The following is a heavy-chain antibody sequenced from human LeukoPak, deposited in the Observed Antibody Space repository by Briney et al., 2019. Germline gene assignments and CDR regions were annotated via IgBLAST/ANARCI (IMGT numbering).Heavy chain of an antibody. V-gene: IGHV3-7*01. CDR1: GFNFNGYW. J-gene: IGHJ4*02. CDR2: IKPDGSAK. Sequence: GSLRLSCAASGFNFNGYWRNWVRQAPGKGLQWVGNIKPDGSAKYYVDSVKGRFTISRDNARNSLYLQLTSLRAEDTALYYCARDLLDWGRGTPVTVSS. CDR3: ARDLLD.